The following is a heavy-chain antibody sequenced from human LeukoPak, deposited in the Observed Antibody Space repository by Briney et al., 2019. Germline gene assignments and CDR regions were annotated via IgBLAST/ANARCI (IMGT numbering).Heavy chain of an antibody. D-gene: IGHD6-6*01. CDR3: ASFDVAARYFDY. Sequence: GASVKVSCKASGGTFSSYAISWVRQAPGQGLEWMGGIIPIFGTANYAQKFQGRVTITTDESTSTAYMELSSLRSEDTAVYYCASFDVAARYFDYWGQGTLVTVSS. V-gene: IGHV1-69*05. CDR1: GGTFSSYA. J-gene: IGHJ4*02. CDR2: IIPIFGTA.